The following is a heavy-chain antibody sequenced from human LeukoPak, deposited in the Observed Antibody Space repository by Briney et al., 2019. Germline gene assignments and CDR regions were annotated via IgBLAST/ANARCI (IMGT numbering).Heavy chain of an antibody. Sequence: GGSLRLSCGASGFSFRTSWLNWVRQAPGKGLEWVASINPDGSDKYSVDSVKGRFTISRDNVKNSLYLQMNSLRAEDTAVYYCAELGITMIGGVWGKGTTVTISS. CDR1: GFSFRTSW. D-gene: IGHD3-10*02. V-gene: IGHV3-7*01. CDR3: AELGITMIGGV. J-gene: IGHJ6*04. CDR2: INPDGSDK.